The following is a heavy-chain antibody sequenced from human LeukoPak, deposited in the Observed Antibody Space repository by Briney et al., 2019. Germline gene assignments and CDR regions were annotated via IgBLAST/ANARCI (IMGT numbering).Heavy chain of an antibody. D-gene: IGHD2-2*01. Sequence: ASVKVSCKASGYTFTSYDINWVRQATGQGLEWMGWMSPNSGNTGYAQKFQGRVTITRNTSISTAYMELSSLRSEDTAVYYCARGLGSTSHFDYWGQGTLVTVSS. CDR3: ARGLGSTSHFDY. CDR2: MSPNSGNT. CDR1: GYTFTSYD. V-gene: IGHV1-8*03. J-gene: IGHJ4*02.